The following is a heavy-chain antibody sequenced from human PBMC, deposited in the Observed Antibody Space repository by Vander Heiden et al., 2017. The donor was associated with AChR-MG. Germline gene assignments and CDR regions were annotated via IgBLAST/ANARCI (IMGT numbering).Heavy chain of an antibody. V-gene: IGHV1-69*01. CDR2: IIPIFGTA. J-gene: IGHJ5*02. D-gene: IGHD3-3*01. CDR1: GGTFSSYA. CDR3: ARASSDYDCWSGHTRFDP. Sequence: QVQLVQSGAEVKKPGSSVKVSCKASGGTFSSYAISWVRQAPGQGLEWMGGIIPIFGTANYAQKFQGRVTITADESTSTAYRELSSLRSEDTAVYYCARASSDYDCWSGHTRFDPWGQGTLVTVSS.